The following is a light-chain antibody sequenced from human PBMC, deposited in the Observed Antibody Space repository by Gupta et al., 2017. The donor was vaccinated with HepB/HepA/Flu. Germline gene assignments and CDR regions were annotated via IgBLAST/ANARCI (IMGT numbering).Light chain of an antibody. J-gene: IGLJ1*01. CDR3: GADHGSGSNFVYV. Sequence: QPVLTQPPSASASLGASVTLTCTLSSGYSNYKVDWYQQRPGKGPRFVMRVGTGGIVGSKGDGIPDRFSVLGSGLERYLTIKNIQEEDESDYYCGADHGSGSNFVYVFGTGTKVTVL. CDR1: SGYSNYK. V-gene: IGLV9-49*01. CDR2: VGTGGIVG.